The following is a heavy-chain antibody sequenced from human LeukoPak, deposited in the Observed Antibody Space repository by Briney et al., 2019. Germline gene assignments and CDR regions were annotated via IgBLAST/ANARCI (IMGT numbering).Heavy chain of an antibody. CDR2: IRSKIYGGTP. CDR3: TRDQTPYY. V-gene: IGHV3-49*04. Sequence: GGSLRLSCTASGFTFGDYAMTWVRQAPGKGLEWVGFIRSKIYGGTPEYAASVKGRFTISRDDSKGIAYLQMNSLKTEDTAVYYCTRDQTPYYWGQGTLVTVSP. J-gene: IGHJ4*02. CDR1: GFTFGDYA.